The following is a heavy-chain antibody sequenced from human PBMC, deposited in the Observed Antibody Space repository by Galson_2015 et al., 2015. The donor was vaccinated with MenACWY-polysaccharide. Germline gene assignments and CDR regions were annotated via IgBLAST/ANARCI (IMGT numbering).Heavy chain of an antibody. CDR2: IQYDGSKI. J-gene: IGHJ3*01. CDR1: GIRFSGSG. CDR3: AREGSRHVFHAFDD. D-gene: IGHD2-2*01. Sequence: SLRLSCAASGIRFSGSGMHWVRQAPGKGLEWVAVIQYDGSKIVYADSVKGRFTVSRDNSKNTLYLEMNSLRAEDTAAYYCAREGSRHVFHAFDDWGQGTMGTVSS. V-gene: IGHV3-33*05.